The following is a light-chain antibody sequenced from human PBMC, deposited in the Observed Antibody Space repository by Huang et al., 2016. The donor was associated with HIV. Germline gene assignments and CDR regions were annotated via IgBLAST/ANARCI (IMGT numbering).Light chain of an antibody. V-gene: IGKV3-15*01. J-gene: IGKJ4*01. CDR2: GSS. Sequence: EILMTQSPATLSVSPGKTVTLSCRANRSVSNNFALYQQRPGQAPRLLIHGSSTRATGIPSRFSGSGSGTYFSLTISSLQSEDFAVYYCHQYNNWLLSFGGGTRVDI. CDR3: HQYNNWLLS. CDR1: RSVSNN.